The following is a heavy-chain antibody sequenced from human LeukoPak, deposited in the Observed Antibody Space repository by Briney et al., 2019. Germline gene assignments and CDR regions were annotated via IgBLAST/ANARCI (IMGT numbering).Heavy chain of an antibody. CDR1: GFTFSSYA. CDR3: AKAGDFWSGYSPALIDY. D-gene: IGHD3-3*01. CDR2: ISGSGGST. J-gene: IGHJ4*02. V-gene: IGHV3-23*01. Sequence: GGSLRLSCAASGFTFSSYAMSWVRQAPGKGLEWVSAISGSGGSTYYADSVKGRFTISRDNSKNTLYLQMNSLRAEDTAVYYCAKAGDFWSGYSPALIDYWGQGTLVTVSS.